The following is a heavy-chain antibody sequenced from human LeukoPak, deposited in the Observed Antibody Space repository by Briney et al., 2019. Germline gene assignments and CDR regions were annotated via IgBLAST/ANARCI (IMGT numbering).Heavy chain of an antibody. Sequence: ASVKVSSKASGGTFSSYAISWVRQAPGQGLEWMGGIIPIFGTANYAQKFQGRVTITADESTSTAYMELSSLRSEDTAVYYCAREPQGQQLPDAFDIWGQGTMVTVSS. V-gene: IGHV1-69*13. CDR2: IIPIFGTA. J-gene: IGHJ3*02. D-gene: IGHD6-13*01. CDR1: GGTFSSYA. CDR3: AREPQGQQLPDAFDI.